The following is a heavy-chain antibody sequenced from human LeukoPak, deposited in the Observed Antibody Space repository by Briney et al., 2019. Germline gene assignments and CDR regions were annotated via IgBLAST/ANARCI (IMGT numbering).Heavy chain of an antibody. CDR2: ISSSSSYI. V-gene: IGHV3-21*01. CDR3: ARDLDTTLIYYYYYGMDV. J-gene: IGHJ6*02. D-gene: IGHD1-1*01. Sequence: GGSLRLSCAASGFTFSSYSMNWVRQAPGKGLEWVSSISSSSSYIYYADSVKGRFATSRDNAKNSLYLQMNSLRAEDTAVYYCARDLDTTLIYYYYYGMDVWGQGTTVTVSS. CDR1: GFTFSSYS.